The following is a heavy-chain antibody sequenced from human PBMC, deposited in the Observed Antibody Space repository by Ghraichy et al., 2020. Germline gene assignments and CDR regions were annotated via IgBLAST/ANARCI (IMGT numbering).Heavy chain of an antibody. CDR2: IYIDESSA. CDR3: ASSAVTYYGTALDY. CDR1: GFTFTDYW. D-gene: IGHD4-17*01. J-gene: IGHJ4*02. Sequence: GGSLRLSCAASGFTFTDYWMHWVRQAPGKGLVWVSRIYIDESSADYADSVKGRFTISRDNAKNTLFLQMNSLRVDDTAVYYCASSAVTYYGTALDYWGQGNLVTVSS. V-gene: IGHV3-74*01.